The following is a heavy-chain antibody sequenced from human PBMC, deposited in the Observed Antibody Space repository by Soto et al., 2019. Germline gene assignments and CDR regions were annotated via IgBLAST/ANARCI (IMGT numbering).Heavy chain of an antibody. CDR2: IIPIFGTA. J-gene: IGHJ6*02. CDR1: GGTFSSYA. V-gene: IGHV1-69*13. D-gene: IGHD2-15*01. CDR3: TRPFDCSGGSCYSGWYYYYGMDV. Sequence: SVKVSCKASGGTFSSYAISWVRQAPGQGLEWMGGIIPIFGTANYAQKFQGRVTITADESTSTAYMELNSLKTEDTAIYYCTRPFDCSGGSCYSGWYYYYGMDVWGQGTTVTVSS.